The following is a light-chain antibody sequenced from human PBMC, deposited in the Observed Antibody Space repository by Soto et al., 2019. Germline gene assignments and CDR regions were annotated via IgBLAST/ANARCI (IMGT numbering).Light chain of an antibody. CDR3: SSFAGNNTVV. V-gene: IGLV2-8*01. Sequence: QSALTQPPSASGSPGQSVTISCTGTSSDVGGYNYVSWYQQHPGKAPKLMISEVSQRPSGVPDRFSASKSGNTAPLPVSGLQAEDEADYYCSSFAGNNTVVFGGGTKPTVL. CDR1: SSDVGGYNY. J-gene: IGLJ2*01. CDR2: EVS.